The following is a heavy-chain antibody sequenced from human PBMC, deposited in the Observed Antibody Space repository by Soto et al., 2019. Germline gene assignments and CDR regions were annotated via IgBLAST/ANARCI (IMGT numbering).Heavy chain of an antibody. V-gene: IGHV1-69*08. CDR3: ARDGGMATIDY. CDR2: IIPILGIA. D-gene: IGHD5-12*01. CDR1: GGTFSSYT. J-gene: IGHJ4*02. Sequence: QVQLVQSGAEVKKPGSSVKVSCKASGGTFSSYTISWVRQAPGQGLEWMGRIIPILGIANYAQKFQGRVPITADKSTSTAYMELSSLRSEDTAVYYCARDGGMATIDYWGQGTLVTVSS.